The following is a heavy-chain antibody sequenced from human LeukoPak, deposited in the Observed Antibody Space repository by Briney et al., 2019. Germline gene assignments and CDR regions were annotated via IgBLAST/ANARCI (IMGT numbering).Heavy chain of an antibody. D-gene: IGHD3-3*01. Sequence: GGSLRLSCAASGFTFSSYAMHWLCQAPGKGLEWVAVISYDGSNKYYADSVKGRFTISRDNSKNTLYLQMNSLRAEDTAVYYCAREPYYDFWSGYYVHYYYGMDVWGQGTTVTVSS. CDR2: ISYDGSNK. V-gene: IGHV3-30-3*01. CDR3: AREPYYDFWSGYYVHYYYGMDV. J-gene: IGHJ6*02. CDR1: GFTFSSYA.